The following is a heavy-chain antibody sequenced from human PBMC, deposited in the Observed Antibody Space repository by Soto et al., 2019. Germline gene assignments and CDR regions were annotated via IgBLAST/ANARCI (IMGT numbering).Heavy chain of an antibody. D-gene: IGHD3-9*01. CDR1: GGSISSSSYY. Sequence: PSETLSLTCTVSGGSISSSSYYWGWIRQPPGKGLEWIGSIYYSGSTYYNPSLKSRVTISVDTSKNQFSLKLSSVTAADTAVYYCARLISDILTGYYLFDPWGQGTLVTVS. V-gene: IGHV4-39*01. CDR3: ARLISDILTGYYLFDP. CDR2: IYYSGST. J-gene: IGHJ5*02.